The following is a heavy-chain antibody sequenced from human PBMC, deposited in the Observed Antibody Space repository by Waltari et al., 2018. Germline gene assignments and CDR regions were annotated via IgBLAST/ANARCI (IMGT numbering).Heavy chain of an antibody. D-gene: IGHD6-13*01. CDR3: ARDYRAAGTSYYYGMDV. V-gene: IGHV4-59*11. Sequence: QVQLQESGPGLVKPSETLSLTCTVSGGSISSHYWSWIRQPPGKGLEWIGYIYYSGSTNYNPSLKSRVTISVDTSKNQFSLKLSSVTAADTAVYYCARDYRAAGTSYYYGMDVWGQGTTVTVSS. CDR1: GGSISSHY. CDR2: IYYSGST. J-gene: IGHJ6*02.